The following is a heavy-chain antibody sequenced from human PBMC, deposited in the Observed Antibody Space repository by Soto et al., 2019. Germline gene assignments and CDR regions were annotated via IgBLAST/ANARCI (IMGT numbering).Heavy chain of an antibody. J-gene: IGHJ6*02. CDR2: IIPIFGTA. D-gene: IGHD6-19*01. CDR1: GGTFSSYA. CDR3: ARDRSGGSGWYLDYYGMDV. Sequence: QVQLVQSGAEVKKPGSSVKVSCKASGGTFSSYAISWVRQAPGQGLEWMGGIIPIFGTANYAQKFQGRVTITADESTSTAYMELSSLKSEDTAVYYCARDRSGGSGWYLDYYGMDVWGQGTTVTVSS. V-gene: IGHV1-69*01.